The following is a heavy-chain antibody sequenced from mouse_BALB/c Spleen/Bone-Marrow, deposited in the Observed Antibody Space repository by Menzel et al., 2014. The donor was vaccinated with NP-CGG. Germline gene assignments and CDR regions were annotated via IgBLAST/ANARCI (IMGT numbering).Heavy chain of an antibody. J-gene: IGHJ1*01. Sequence: VQLVESGPELVRPGVSVKISCKGSGYTFTDYAMHWVKRSHAKSLEWIGVISTYHGNTNYNQKFKGKATMTVDKSSSTAYMELARLTSEDSAIYYCARKRLTGTSYWYFDVWGAGTTVTVSS. CDR2: ISTYHGNT. CDR1: GYTFTDYA. D-gene: IGHD4-1*01. CDR3: ARKRLTGTSYWYFDV. V-gene: IGHV1-67*01.